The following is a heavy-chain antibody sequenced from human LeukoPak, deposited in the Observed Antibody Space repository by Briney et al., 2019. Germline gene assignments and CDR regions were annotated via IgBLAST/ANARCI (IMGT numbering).Heavy chain of an antibody. CDR2: INHSGST. V-gene: IGHV4-34*01. CDR1: GGSFSGYY. Sequence: PSETLSLTCAVYGGSFSGYYCSWIRQPPGKGLEWIGEINHSGSTNYNPSLKSRVTISVDTSKNQFSLKLSSVTAADTAVYYCARSSTVTAGDAFDIWGQGTMVTVSS. J-gene: IGHJ3*02. CDR3: ARSSTVTAGDAFDI. D-gene: IGHD5/OR15-5a*01.